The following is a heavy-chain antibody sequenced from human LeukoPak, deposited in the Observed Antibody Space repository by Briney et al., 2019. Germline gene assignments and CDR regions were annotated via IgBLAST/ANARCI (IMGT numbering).Heavy chain of an antibody. CDR1: GGSISSSSYY. J-gene: IGHJ6*03. CDR2: IYYSGST. V-gene: IGHV4-39*01. Sequence: SETLSLTCTVSGGSISSSSYYWGWIRQPPGKGLEWIGNIYYSGSTYCNPSLKSRVTISVDTSKNQFSLKLSSVTAADTAVYYCARLSYDLFRNYYYYMDVWGKGTTVTISS. D-gene: IGHD3/OR15-3a*01. CDR3: ARLSYDLFRNYYYYMDV.